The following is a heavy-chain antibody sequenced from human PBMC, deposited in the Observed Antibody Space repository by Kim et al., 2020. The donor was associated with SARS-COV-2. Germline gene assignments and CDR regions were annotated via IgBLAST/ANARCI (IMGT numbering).Heavy chain of an antibody. CDR1: GFTFSSYW. D-gene: IGHD5-12*01. J-gene: IGHJ5*02. CDR2: IKQDGSEK. Sequence: GGSLRLSCAASGFTFSSYWMSWVRQAPGKGLEWVANIKQDGSEKYYVDSVKGRFTISRDNAKNSLYLQMNSLRAEDTAVYYCARDSNVDILATINWFDPWGQGTLVTVSS. V-gene: IGHV3-7*01. CDR3: ARDSNVDILATINWFDP.